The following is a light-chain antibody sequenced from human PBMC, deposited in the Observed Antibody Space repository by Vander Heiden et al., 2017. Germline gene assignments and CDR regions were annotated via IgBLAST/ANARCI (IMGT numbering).Light chain of an antibody. CDR3: QSYDSSTVV. CDR1: SGSIASPY. Sequence: FMLTQPHSVSESPGKTVTISCTGRSGSIASPYVQWDQQRPGSAPTAVIYENNQRPSGVPDRFSGSVDSSSNSASLTISGLTTEDEADYYCQSYDSSTVVFGGGTKLTVL. CDR2: ENN. V-gene: IGLV6-57*02. J-gene: IGLJ2*01.